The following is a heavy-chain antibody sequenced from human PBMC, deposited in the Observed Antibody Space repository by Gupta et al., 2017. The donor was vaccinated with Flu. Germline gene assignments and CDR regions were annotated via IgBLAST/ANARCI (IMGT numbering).Heavy chain of an antibody. D-gene: IGHD3-10*01. Sequence: QLQLQESGPGLVKPSETLSLTCTVSGGSISSSSYYWGWIRQPPGKGLEWVGSIYYSGNTYYSPSLKSRVTISVDTSKSQFSLKLSSVTAADTAAYYCARVGGGTYSGSGNLKLFYYYYYMDVWGKGTTVTVSS. CDR3: ARVGGGTYSGSGNLKLFYYYYYMDV. CDR2: IYYSGNT. J-gene: IGHJ6*03. V-gene: IGHV4-39*01. CDR1: GGSISSSSYY.